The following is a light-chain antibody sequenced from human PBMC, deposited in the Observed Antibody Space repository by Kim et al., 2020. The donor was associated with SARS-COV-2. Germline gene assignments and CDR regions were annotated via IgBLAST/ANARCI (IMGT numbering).Light chain of an antibody. CDR1: KLGAKY. J-gene: IGLJ3*02. CDR2: QDT. CDR3: QAWDNTWV. Sequence: VSGSPGQAFTITCSGDKLGAKYSSWYQQQPGQAPLLVTYQDTKRPSGIPERFVGSNSGNTATLTISGAQAMDEADYYCQAWDNTWVFGGGTQLTVL. V-gene: IGLV3-1*01.